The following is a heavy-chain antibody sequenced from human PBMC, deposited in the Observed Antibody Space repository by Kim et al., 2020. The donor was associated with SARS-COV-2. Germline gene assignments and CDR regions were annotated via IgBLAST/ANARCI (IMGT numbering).Heavy chain of an antibody. D-gene: IGHD3-10*01. CDR3: AKGGWYGSGSYSDY. Sequence: SWNGRFTTPRDNAKNTLYLQMNSRRAEETAVFYCAKGGWYGSGSYSDYWGQGTLVTVSS. V-gene: IGHV3-30*02. J-gene: IGHJ4*02.